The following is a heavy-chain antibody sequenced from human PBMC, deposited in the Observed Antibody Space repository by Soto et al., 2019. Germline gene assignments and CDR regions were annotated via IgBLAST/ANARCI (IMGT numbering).Heavy chain of an antibody. CDR1: GFFLSNNW. D-gene: IGHD3-10*01. CDR2: ISASGDYT. Sequence: QVQLVGSGGGWVKPGESLRLSCIGSGFFLSNNWMTWIRQAPGKGLEWVSYISASGDYTIYADSLKGRFTISRDNARNSLWLQINSLTAEDTAVYYCARSSGWRQVGFYNYGVDVWGQGTTVIVSS. CDR3: ARSSGWRQVGFYNYGVDV. V-gene: IGHV3-11*06. J-gene: IGHJ6*02.